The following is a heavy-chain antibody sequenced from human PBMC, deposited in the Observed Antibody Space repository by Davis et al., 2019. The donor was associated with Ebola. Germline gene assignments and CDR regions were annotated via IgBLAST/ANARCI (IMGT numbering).Heavy chain of an antibody. D-gene: IGHD2-15*01. CDR2: ISYDGSNK. V-gene: IGHV3-30*03. CDR3: ARTHCSGGSCYLDY. Sequence: GESLKISCAASRFTFSDYYMSWIRQAPGKGLEWVAVISYDGSNKYYADSVKGRFTISRDNSKNTLYLQMNSLRAEDTAVYYCARTHCSGGSCYLDYWGQGTLVTVSS. CDR1: RFTFSDYY. J-gene: IGHJ4*02.